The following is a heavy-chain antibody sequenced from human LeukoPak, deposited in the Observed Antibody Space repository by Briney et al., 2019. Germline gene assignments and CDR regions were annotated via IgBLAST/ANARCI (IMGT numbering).Heavy chain of an antibody. CDR2: INPNSGGT. Sequence: ASVXXSXKXSXXTXXGXXMXXXRXXPGQGLEWMGWINPNSGGTNYAQKFQGRVTMTRDTTISTAYMELSRLRSDDTAVYYCARVDMDYYGSGSYPLDYWGQGTLVTVSS. CDR3: ARVDMDYYGSGSYPLDY. D-gene: IGHD3-10*01. V-gene: IGHV1-2*02. J-gene: IGHJ4*02. CDR1: XXTXXGXX.